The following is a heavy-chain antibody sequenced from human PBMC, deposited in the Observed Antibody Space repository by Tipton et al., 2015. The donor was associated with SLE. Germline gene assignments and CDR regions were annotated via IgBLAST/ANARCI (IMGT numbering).Heavy chain of an antibody. Sequence: SLRLSCSASGFTFGDFAMSWVRQAPGGGLEWVGYFRDKAYGGTTEYAASVKGRFTISRDNSKNTLYLEMNSLRDEDTAVYYCAGRRVIIFGYGMDVWGQGTTVTVSS. CDR1: GFTFGDFA. CDR3: AGRRVIIFGYGMDV. J-gene: IGHJ6*02. CDR2: FRDKAYGGTT. D-gene: IGHD3-16*01. V-gene: IGHV3-49*04.